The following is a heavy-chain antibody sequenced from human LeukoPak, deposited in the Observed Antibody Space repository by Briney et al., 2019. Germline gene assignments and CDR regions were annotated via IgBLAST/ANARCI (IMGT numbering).Heavy chain of an antibody. V-gene: IGHV3-23*01. J-gene: IGHJ6*03. Sequence: GGSLRLSCAASGFTFSSCAMSWVRQAPGKGLEWVSAISGSGGSTYYADSVKGRFIISRDNSKDTLYLQMNSLRAEDTAVYYCAKDGDVSSWYDYYYYYMDVWGKGTTVTVSS. CDR1: GFTFSSCA. CDR3: AKDGDVSSWYDYYYYYMDV. CDR2: ISGSGGST. D-gene: IGHD6-13*01.